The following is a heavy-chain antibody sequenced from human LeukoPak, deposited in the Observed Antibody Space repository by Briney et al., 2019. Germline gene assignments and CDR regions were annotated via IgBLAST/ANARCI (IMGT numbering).Heavy chain of an antibody. CDR2: IRYDGSNK. Sequence: GGSLRLSCAASGFTFSSYAMSWVRQAPGKGLEWVAFIRYDGSNKYYADSVKGRFTISRDNSKNTLDLQMNSLRAEDTAVYYCATLGSYCSSTSCHEGGAFDIWGQGTMVTVSS. D-gene: IGHD2-2*01. V-gene: IGHV3-30*02. J-gene: IGHJ3*02. CDR3: ATLGSYCSSTSCHEGGAFDI. CDR1: GFTFSSYA.